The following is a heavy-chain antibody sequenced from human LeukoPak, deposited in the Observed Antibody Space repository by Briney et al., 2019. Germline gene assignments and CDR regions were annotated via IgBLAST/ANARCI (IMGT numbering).Heavy chain of an antibody. J-gene: IGHJ3*02. V-gene: IGHV3-53*01. D-gene: IGHD2-2*01. CDR3: ARSYCSSTGCPDAFDI. Sequence: GGSLRLSCAASGFTISSNYMNWVRQAPGKGLKWVSVIYTGGSTYYQDSVRGRFTISRDKSKNTLYLQMNSLGAEDTAVYFCARSYCSSTGCPDAFDIWGQGTMVTVSS. CDR2: IYTGGST. CDR1: GFTISSNY.